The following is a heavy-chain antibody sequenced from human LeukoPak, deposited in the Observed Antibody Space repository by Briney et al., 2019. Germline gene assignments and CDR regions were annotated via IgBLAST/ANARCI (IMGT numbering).Heavy chain of an antibody. CDR3: ARDLEYYGSGLIDY. V-gene: IGHV3-30*04. Sequence: GGSLRLSCAASGFTFSSYAMHWVRQAPGKGLEWVAVISYDGSNKYYADSVKGRFTISRDNSKNTLYLQMNSLRAEDTAVYYCARDLEYYGSGLIDYWGQGTLVTVSS. CDR2: ISYDGSNK. CDR1: GFTFSSYA. D-gene: IGHD3-10*01. J-gene: IGHJ4*02.